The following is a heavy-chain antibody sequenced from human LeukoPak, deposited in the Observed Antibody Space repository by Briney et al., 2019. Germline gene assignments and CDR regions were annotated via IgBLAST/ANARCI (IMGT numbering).Heavy chain of an antibody. CDR2: IKQDGSEK. CDR3: ARDETHYGDYEISDY. D-gene: IGHD4-17*01. Sequence: GGSLRLSCAGTGFTFNNYWMSWVRQAPGKGLEWVANIKQDGSEKYYVDSVKGRFTISRDNAKNSLYLQMNSLRAEDTAVYYCARDETHYGDYEISDYWGQGTLVTVSS. J-gene: IGHJ4*02. CDR1: GFTFNNYW. V-gene: IGHV3-7*01.